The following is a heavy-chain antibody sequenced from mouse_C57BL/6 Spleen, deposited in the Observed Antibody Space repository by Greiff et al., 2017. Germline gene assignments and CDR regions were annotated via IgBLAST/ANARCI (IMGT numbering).Heavy chain of an antibody. V-gene: IGHV1-62-2*01. J-gene: IGHJ4*01. CDR1: GYTFTEYT. D-gene: IGHD2-4*01. Sequence: QVQLKESGAELVKPGASVKLSCKASGYTFTEYTIHWVKQRSGQGLEWIGWFYPGSGSIKYNEKFKDKATLTADKSSSTVYMELSRLTSEDSAVYFCARHEEGTYDYDWYAMDYWGQGTSVTVSS. CDR3: ARHEEGTYDYDWYAMDY. CDR2: FYPGSGSI.